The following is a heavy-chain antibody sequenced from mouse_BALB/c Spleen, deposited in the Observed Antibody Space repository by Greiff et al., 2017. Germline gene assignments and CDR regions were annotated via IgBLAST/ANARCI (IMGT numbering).Heavy chain of an antibody. CDR3: TRGNGNYVYAMDY. Sequence: QVQLQQPGAELVRPGASVKLSCKASGYTFTSYWINWVTQRPGQGLEWIGNIYPSDSYTNYNQKFKDKATLTVDKSSSTAYMQLSSPTSEDSAVYYCTRGNGNYVYAMDYWGQGTSVTVSS. CDR1: GYTFTSYW. V-gene: IGHV1-69*02. D-gene: IGHD2-1*01. J-gene: IGHJ4*01. CDR2: IYPSDSYT.